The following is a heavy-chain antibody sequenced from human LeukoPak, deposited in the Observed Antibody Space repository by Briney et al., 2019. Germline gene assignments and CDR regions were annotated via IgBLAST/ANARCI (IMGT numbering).Heavy chain of an antibody. CDR3: ARGTYDYVWGSYRYQSYYFDY. CDR2: XXPXXXNT. J-gene: IGHJ4*02. Sequence: ASVKVSCKASGYTFTSXDINWVRQATGQGXXXMGWXXPXXXNTGYAQKFQGRVTMTRNTSISAAYMELSSLRSEDTAVYYCARGTYDYVWGSYRYQSYYFDYWGQGTLVTVSS. D-gene: IGHD3-16*02. CDR1: GYTFTSXD. V-gene: IGHV1-8*01.